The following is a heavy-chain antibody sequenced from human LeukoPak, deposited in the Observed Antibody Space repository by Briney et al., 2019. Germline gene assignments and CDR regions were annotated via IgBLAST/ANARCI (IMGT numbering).Heavy chain of an antibody. CDR1: GYTFTSYG. Sequence: ASVKVSCKASGYTFTSYGISWVRQAPGQGLEWMGWISAYNGNTNYAQKLQGRVTMATDTSTSTAYMELRSLRSDDTAVYYCARDLSGSYLGWFDPWGQGTLVTVSS. J-gene: IGHJ5*02. CDR2: ISAYNGNT. CDR3: ARDLSGSYLGWFDP. D-gene: IGHD1-26*01. V-gene: IGHV1-18*01.